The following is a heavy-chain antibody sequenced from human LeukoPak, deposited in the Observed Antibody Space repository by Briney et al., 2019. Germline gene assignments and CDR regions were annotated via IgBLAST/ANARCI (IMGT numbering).Heavy chain of an antibody. J-gene: IGHJ4*02. V-gene: IGHV3-23*01. CDR1: GFTFSTCS. Sequence: GESLRLSCAASGFTFSTCSMNWLRLAPGKGLEWVSAISGSGGSTYYADSVKGRFTISRDNSKNTLYLQMNSLRAEDTAVYYCAKASGYSGYAPSDYWGQGTLVTVSS. CDR3: AKASGYSGYAPSDY. D-gene: IGHD5-12*01. CDR2: ISGSGGST.